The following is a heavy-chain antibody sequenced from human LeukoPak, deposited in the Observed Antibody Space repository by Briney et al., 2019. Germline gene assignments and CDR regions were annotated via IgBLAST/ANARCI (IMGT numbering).Heavy chain of an antibody. V-gene: IGHV3-21*01. CDR2: ISSSSSYI. Sequence: GGSLRLSCAASGFTFSSYSMNWVRQAPGKGLEWVSSISSSSSYIYYADSVKGRFTISRDNAKNSLYLQMNSLRVEDTAVYYCARAGELELHWDYMDVWGKGTTVTVSS. CDR1: GFTFSSYS. D-gene: IGHD1-7*01. J-gene: IGHJ6*03. CDR3: ARAGELELHWDYMDV.